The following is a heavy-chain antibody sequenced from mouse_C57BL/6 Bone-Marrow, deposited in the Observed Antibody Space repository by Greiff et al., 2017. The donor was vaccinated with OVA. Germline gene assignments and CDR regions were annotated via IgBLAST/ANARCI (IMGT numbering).Heavy chain of an antibody. D-gene: IGHD2-2*01. J-gene: IGHJ4*01. CDR1: GFTFSDYG. Sequence: EVQLVESGGGLVQPGGSLKLSCAASGFTFSDYGMAWVRQAPRKGPEWVAFISNLAYSIYYADTVTGRFTISRENAKNTLYLDMSSLRSEDTAMYYCARHGLWLRRDYAMDYWGQGTSVTVSS. V-gene: IGHV5-15*01. CDR3: ARHGLWLRRDYAMDY. CDR2: ISNLAYSI.